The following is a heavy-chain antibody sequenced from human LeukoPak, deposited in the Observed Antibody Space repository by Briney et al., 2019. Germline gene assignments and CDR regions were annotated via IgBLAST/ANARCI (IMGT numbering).Heavy chain of an antibody. D-gene: IGHD3-22*01. CDR3: ARDNPRWLLPDGAFDI. CDR2: ISAYNGNT. J-gene: IGHJ3*02. V-gene: IGHV1-18*01. CDR1: GYTFTSYG. Sequence: ASVKVSCKASGYTFTSYGISWVRQAPGQGLEWMGWISAYNGNTNYAQKLQGRVTMTTDTSTSTAYMELRSLGSDDTAVYYCARDNPRWLLPDGAFDIWGQGTMVTVSS.